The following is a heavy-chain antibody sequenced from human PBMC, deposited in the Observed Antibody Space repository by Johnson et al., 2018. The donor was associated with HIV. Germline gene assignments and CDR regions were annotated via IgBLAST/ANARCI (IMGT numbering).Heavy chain of an antibody. CDR2: IYSGGST. D-gene: IGHD3-9*01. CDR1: GFTVSSNY. CDR3: AGKTGYDAFDM. Sequence: VQLVESGGGLVQPGGSLRLSCAASGFTVSSNYMSWVRQAPGKGLEWVSVIYSGGSTYYADSVKDRFTISRDNSRNTLYLQMNSLRVEDTAVYFCAGKTGYDAFDMWGQGTMVTVSS. J-gene: IGHJ3*02. V-gene: IGHV3-66*02.